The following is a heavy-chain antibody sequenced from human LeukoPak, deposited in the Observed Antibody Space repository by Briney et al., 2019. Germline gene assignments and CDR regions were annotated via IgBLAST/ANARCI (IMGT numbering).Heavy chain of an antibody. CDR3: ARCADSYNQFDY. J-gene: IGHJ4*02. CDR1: GFTFSSYW. CDR2: INSDGSSA. V-gene: IGHV3-74*01. Sequence: GGSLRLSCAASGFTFSSYWMHWARQAPGKGLVWVSRINSDGSSASYADSVKGRFTISRDNAKNTLYLQMNSLRAEDTAVYYCARCADSYNQFDYWGQGTLVTVSS. D-gene: IGHD5-24*01.